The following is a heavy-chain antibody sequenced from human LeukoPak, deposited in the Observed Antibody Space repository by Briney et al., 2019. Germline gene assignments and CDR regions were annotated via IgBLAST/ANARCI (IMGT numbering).Heavy chain of an antibody. CDR3: AKDWIQFNRVFDCFDS. Sequence: GGSLRLSCAASGFPFETNAMSWVRQAPGKGLEWVATIGNTETFYAYSVTGRFTITRDNSKNTVNLQMNRLRVEDTAIYYCAKDWIQFNRVFDCFDSWGQGTLVTVSS. CDR1: GFPFETNA. J-gene: IGHJ4*02. D-gene: IGHD5-18*01. CDR2: IGNTET. V-gene: IGHV3-23*01.